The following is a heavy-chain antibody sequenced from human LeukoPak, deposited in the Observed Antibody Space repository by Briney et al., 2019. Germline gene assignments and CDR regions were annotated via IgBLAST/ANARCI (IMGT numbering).Heavy chain of an antibody. CDR3: VRTDTTSFGYFDH. D-gene: IGHD1-26*01. J-gene: IGHJ4*02. V-gene: IGHV3-30*04. CDR1: GFTFSSYA. CDR2: ISYDGSNK. Sequence: PGGSLRLSCVASGFTFSSYAMHWVRQAPGKGLEWVTVISYDGSNKYYADSVKGRFTISRDNAKNSLYLQMNSLRADDTAVYYCVRTDTTSFGYFDHWGRGTLVTVSS.